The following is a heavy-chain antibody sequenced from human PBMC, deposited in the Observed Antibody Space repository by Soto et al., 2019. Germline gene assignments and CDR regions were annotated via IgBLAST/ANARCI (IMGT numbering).Heavy chain of an antibody. D-gene: IGHD2-2*01. Sequence: PGGSLRLSCAASGFTFSSYWMSWVRQAPGKGLEWVANIKQDGSEKYYVDSVKGRFTISRDNAKNSLYLQMNSLRAEDMAVYYCARDFPGYCSSTSCYYYYYGMDVWGQGTTVTVSS. J-gene: IGHJ6*02. CDR2: IKQDGSEK. V-gene: IGHV3-7*01. CDR1: GFTFSSYW. CDR3: ARDFPGYCSSTSCYYYYYGMDV.